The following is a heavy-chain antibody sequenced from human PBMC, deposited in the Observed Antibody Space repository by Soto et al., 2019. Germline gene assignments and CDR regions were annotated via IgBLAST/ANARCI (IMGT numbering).Heavy chain of an antibody. J-gene: IGHJ4*02. Sequence: QVQLQESGPGLVKPSETLSLTCTVSGGSVSSGSYYWSWIRQPPGKGLEWIGYIYYSGSTNYNPSLKTRLTISLDTSKNQFSLELSSVTAADTAVYYCAKGYCSGGSCYGFDYWGQGTLVTVSS. V-gene: IGHV4-61*01. CDR2: IYYSGST. D-gene: IGHD2-15*01. CDR1: GGSVSSGSYY. CDR3: AKGYCSGGSCYGFDY.